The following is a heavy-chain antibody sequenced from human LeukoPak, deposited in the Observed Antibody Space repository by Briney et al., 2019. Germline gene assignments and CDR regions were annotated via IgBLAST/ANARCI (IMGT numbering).Heavy chain of an antibody. Sequence: PGRSLRLSCAASGFTFSSYGIHWVRQAPGKGLEWVALISYDGSNKYYADSVKGRFTISRDNSKNTVYLQMNSLRAEDTAVYYCAKEDVGDWYGIDYWGQGTLLTVSS. CDR3: AKEDVGDWYGIDY. V-gene: IGHV3-30*18. J-gene: IGHJ4*02. CDR1: GFTFSSYG. D-gene: IGHD6-19*01. CDR2: ISYDGSNK.